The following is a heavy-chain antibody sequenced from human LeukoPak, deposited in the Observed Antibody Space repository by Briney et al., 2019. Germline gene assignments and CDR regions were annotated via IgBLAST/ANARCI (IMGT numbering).Heavy chain of an antibody. V-gene: IGHV3-23*01. Sequence: GESLRLSCAASGLTFNSYAMSWVRQAPGKGLEWVSAISGNGGRTYYADSVKGRFTTSRDNSKNTLNLQMHRLRVEDTAVYYCTRVMWDSSGYPIDYWGQGSLVTVSS. J-gene: IGHJ4*02. CDR3: TRVMWDSSGYPIDY. CDR1: GLTFNSYA. CDR2: ISGNGGRT. D-gene: IGHD3-22*01.